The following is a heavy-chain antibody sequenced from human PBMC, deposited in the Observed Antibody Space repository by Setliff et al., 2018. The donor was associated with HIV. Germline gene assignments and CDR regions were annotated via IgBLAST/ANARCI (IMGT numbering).Heavy chain of an antibody. V-gene: IGHV4-59*01. J-gene: IGHJ4*02. CDR1: GVSISNYY. Sequence: PSETLSLTCTVSGVSISNYYWSWIRQPPGKGLEWIGYMYYSGNTNYNPSLKSRVTISVDTSKNQFSLKLSSVTAADTAVYYCARVDVYCSGGSCYYYFDYWGQGTLVTVSS. CDR2: MYYSGNT. D-gene: IGHD2-15*01. CDR3: ARVDVYCSGGSCYYYFDY.